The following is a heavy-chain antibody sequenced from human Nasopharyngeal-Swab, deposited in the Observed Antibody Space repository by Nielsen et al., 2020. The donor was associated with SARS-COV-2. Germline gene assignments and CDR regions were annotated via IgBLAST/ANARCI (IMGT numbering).Heavy chain of an antibody. Sequence: GGSLRLSCAASGFTFSSYAMHWVRQAPGKGLEWVAVISYDGSNKYYADSVKGRFTISRDNSKNTVNLQMNSLRAEDTAIYYCAKDRDSGDDSGEYYHYYGMDVWGQGTSVTVS. CDR3: AKDRDSGDDSGEYYHYYGMDV. V-gene: IGHV3-30*04. CDR2: ISYDGSNK. D-gene: IGHD5-12*01. J-gene: IGHJ6*02. CDR1: GFTFSSYA.